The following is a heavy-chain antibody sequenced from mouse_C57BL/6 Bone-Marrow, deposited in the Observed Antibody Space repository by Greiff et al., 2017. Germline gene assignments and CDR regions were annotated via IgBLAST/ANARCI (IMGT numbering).Heavy chain of an antibody. Sequence: VQLQQSGAELVRPGASVKLSCTASGFNIKDDYMHWVKQRPEQGLEWIGWIDPENGDTEYASKFQGQATITADTSSNTAYLQLSSLTSEDTAVYYCTTYYGSSYWYFDVWGTGTTVTVSS. CDR2: IDPENGDT. V-gene: IGHV14-4*01. CDR3: TTYYGSSYWYFDV. J-gene: IGHJ1*03. CDR1: GFNIKDDY. D-gene: IGHD1-1*01.